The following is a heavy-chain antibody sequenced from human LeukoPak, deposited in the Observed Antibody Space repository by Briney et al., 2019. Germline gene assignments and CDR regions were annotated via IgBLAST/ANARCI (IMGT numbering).Heavy chain of an antibody. D-gene: IGHD6-19*01. J-gene: IGHJ3*02. Sequence: PSETLSLTCAVYGGSFSGYYWSWIRQPPGKGLEWIGEINHSGSTNYNPSLKSRVTISVDTSKNQFSLKLSSVTAADTAVYYCARVPVIVQWLADAFDIWGQGTMVTVSS. CDR2: INHSGST. CDR1: GGSFSGYY. V-gene: IGHV4-34*01. CDR3: ARVPVIVQWLADAFDI.